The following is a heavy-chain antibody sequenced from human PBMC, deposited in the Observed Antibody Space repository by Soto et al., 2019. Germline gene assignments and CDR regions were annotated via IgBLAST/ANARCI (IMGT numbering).Heavy chain of an antibody. CDR2: IHHSGST. D-gene: IGHD3-16*01. J-gene: IGHJ4*02. V-gene: IGHV4-4*02. Sequence: QVQLQESGPGLVKPSGTLSLTCAVSGGSINTDYWWSWVRQPPGKGLEWIGEIHHSGSTNYIQSLKSRVTLSLDNFNHHVSLKFGSVTAADTALYYCARGFDYRWVYWGQGTLVTVSS. CDR1: GGSINTDYW. CDR3: ARGFDYRWVY.